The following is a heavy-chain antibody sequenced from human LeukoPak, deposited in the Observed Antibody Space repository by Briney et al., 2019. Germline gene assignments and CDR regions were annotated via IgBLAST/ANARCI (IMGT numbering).Heavy chain of an antibody. J-gene: IGHJ4*02. CDR3: ARGGYSGYNPFNY. CDR1: GYTFSSYA. D-gene: IGHD5-12*01. V-gene: IGHV7-4-1*02. Sequence: ASVTVSCKASGYTFSSYAMHWVRQAPGQGLEWMGWININTGNPTYAQGFTARFVFSLDTSVSTAYLQISGLQAEDTAVYYCARGGYSGYNPFNYWGQGTLVTVSS. CDR2: ININTGNP.